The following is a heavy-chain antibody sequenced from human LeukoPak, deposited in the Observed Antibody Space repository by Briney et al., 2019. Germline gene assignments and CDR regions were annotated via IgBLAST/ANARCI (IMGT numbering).Heavy chain of an antibody. CDR1: GYRFTNYW. V-gene: IGHV5-51*01. D-gene: IGHD1-1*01. Sequence: GESLKISCKGSGYRFTNYWIGWVRQMPGKGLEWMGIIYPGDSDTRYSPSFQGQVTISADKSISTAYLQWSSLKASDTAMYYCARVHGDYYYYYYMDVWGKGTTVTVSS. CDR2: IYPGDSDT. J-gene: IGHJ6*03. CDR3: ARVHGDYYYYYYMDV.